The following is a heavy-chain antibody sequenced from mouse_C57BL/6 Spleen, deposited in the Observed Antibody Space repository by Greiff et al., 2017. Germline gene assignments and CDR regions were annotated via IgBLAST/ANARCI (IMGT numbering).Heavy chain of an antibody. CDR1: GYTFTSYG. V-gene: IGHV1-81*01. Sequence: QVQLQQSGAELARPGASVKLSCKASGYTFTSYGISWVKQRTGQGLEWIGEIYPRSGNTYYNEKFKGKATLTADKSSSTAYMELRSLTSEDSAVYFCASSTGTVFDYWGQGTTLTV. J-gene: IGHJ2*01. CDR2: IYPRSGNT. D-gene: IGHD4-1*02. CDR3: ASSTGTVFDY.